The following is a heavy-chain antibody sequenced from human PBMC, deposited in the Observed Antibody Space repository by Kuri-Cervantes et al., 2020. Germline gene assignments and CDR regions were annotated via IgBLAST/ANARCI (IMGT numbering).Heavy chain of an antibody. D-gene: IGHD1-26*01. J-gene: IGHJ4*02. CDR3: ARVSESYYYFDY. CDR1: GFTFSSYW. CDR2: VSDDGSNR. Sequence: GGSLRLSCAASGFTFSSYWMSWVRQAPGKGLEWVAVVSDDGSNRIYADSVKGRFTISRDNSKKTLYLQMTSLTTEDTAVYYCARVSESYYYFDYWGQGSLVTVSS. V-gene: IGHV3-30-3*01.